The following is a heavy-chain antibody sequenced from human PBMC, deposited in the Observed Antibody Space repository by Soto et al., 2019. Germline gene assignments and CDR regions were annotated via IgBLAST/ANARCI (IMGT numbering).Heavy chain of an antibody. V-gene: IGHV3-30*18. D-gene: IGHD6-19*01. J-gene: IGHJ4*02. CDR3: AKDWATPVAGRFLDS. Sequence: GESLKISCAASGFNFSDYAMHWVRQAPGKGLEWLAIISYEGSNKYSAGSVKGRFTISRDNSKNTLYLQMNSLRPEDTAVYYCAKDWATPVAGRFLDSWGQGTPVTVS. CDR1: GFNFSDYA. CDR2: ISYEGSNK.